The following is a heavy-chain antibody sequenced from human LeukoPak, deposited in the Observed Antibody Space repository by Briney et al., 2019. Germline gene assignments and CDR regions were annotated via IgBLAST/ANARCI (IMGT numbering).Heavy chain of an antibody. CDR2: INHSGST. V-gene: IGHV4-34*01. D-gene: IGHD1-26*01. J-gene: IGHJ4*02. Sequence: SEALSLTCAVYGASFSGYYWSWIRQPPGKGLEWIGEINHSGSTNYNPSLKSRVTISVDTSKNQFSQKLSSVTAADTAVYYCARVIVGATISSFDYWGQGTLVTVSS. CDR1: GASFSGYY. CDR3: ARVIVGATISSFDY.